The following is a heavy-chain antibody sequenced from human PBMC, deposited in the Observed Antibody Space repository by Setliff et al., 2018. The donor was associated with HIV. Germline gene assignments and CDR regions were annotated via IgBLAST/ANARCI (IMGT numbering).Heavy chain of an antibody. J-gene: IGHJ3*02. Sequence: SVKVSCKASGGTFSSYAISWVRQAPGQGLQWMGGIIPIVGIANYVQKFQGRVTITADKSTSTVYMEFSSLRSEDTAVYYCARGARDMIVVIGGDAFDIWGQGTMGTVSS. CDR1: GGTFSSYA. V-gene: IGHV1-69*10. CDR2: IIPIVGIA. CDR3: ARGARDMIVVIGGDAFDI. D-gene: IGHD3-22*01.